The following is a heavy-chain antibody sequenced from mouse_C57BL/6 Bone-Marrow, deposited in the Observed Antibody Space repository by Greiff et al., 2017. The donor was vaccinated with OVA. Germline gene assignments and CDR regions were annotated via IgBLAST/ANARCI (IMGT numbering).Heavy chain of an antibody. CDR2: ISSGGSYT. Sequence: EVQLQESGGDLVKPGGSLKLSCAASGFTFSSYGMSWVRQTPDKRLEWVATISSGGSYTYYTDSVKGRFTNNRDNAKNTLYLQMSSQKSEDTAMNYCERDDDDDEGGYWGKGTTLTVSS. CDR1: GFTFSSYG. D-gene: IGHD2-4*01. CDR3: ERDDDDDEGGY. J-gene: IGHJ2*01. V-gene: IGHV5-6*01.